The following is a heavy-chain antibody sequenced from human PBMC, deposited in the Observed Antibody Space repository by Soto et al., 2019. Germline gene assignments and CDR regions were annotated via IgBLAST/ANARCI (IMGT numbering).Heavy chain of an antibody. CDR2: MNPNSGNT. CDR1: GYTFTSYD. J-gene: IGHJ6*02. D-gene: IGHD3-16*01. V-gene: IGHV1-8*01. CDR3: ASPYYDYVWRSYGDYGMDV. Sequence: ASVKVSCKASGYTFTSYDINWVRQATGQGLEWMGWMNPNSGNTGYAQKFQGRVTMTRNTSISTAYMELSSLRSEDTAVYYCASPYYDYVWRSYGDYGMDVWGQGTTVTVSS.